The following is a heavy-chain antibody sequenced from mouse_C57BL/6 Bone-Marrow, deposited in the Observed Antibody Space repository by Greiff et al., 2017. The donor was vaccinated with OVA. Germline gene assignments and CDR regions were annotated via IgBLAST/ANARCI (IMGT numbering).Heavy chain of an antibody. CDR3: AMEAYYRTTWFAY. V-gene: IGHV1-74*01. Sequence: QVQLQQPGAELVKPGASVKVSCKASGYTFTSYWMHWVKQRPGQGLEWIGRIHPSDSDPNYNQKFKGKATLTVDKSSSTAYMQLSSLTSGDSAVYYCAMEAYYRTTWFAYWGQGTLVTVSA. D-gene: IGHD2-14*01. J-gene: IGHJ3*01. CDR2: IHPSDSDP. CDR1: GYTFTSYW.